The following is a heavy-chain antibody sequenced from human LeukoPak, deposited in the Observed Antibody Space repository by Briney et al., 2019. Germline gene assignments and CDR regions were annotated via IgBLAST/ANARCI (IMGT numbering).Heavy chain of an antibody. CDR1: GGSFSGYY. CDR3: ARVESGFDP. CDR2: INHSGST. Sequence: QPSETLSLTCAVYGGSFSGYYWSWIRQPPGKGLEWIGEINHSGSTNYNPSLKSRVTISVDTSKNQFSLKLSSVTAADTAVYYCARVESGFDPWGRGTLVTVSS. V-gene: IGHV4-34*01. J-gene: IGHJ5*02.